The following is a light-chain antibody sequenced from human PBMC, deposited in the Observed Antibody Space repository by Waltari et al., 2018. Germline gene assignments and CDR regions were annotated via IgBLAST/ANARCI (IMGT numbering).Light chain of an antibody. CDR2: WAS. CDR1: QSILYNSNDKNY. CDR3: QQYYSRRT. J-gene: IGKJ1*01. Sequence: IVMTQSPDSLAVSLGERATSNCKSSQSILYNSNDKNYLAGYKQKPGQPPKLLIYWASTRESGVPDRFSGNGSGTDFTLTISSLQAEDVAVYYCQQYYSRRTFGQGTKVEI. V-gene: IGKV4-1*01.